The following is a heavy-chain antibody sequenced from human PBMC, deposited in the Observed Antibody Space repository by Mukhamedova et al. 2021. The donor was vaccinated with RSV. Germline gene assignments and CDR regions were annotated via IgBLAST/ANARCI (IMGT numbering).Heavy chain of an antibody. D-gene: IGHD3-10*01. V-gene: IGHV3-73*01. J-gene: IGHJ6*03. CDR3: TASMVYYYYMDV. Sequence: FTISRDDSKNTAYLQMNSLKTEDTAVYYCTASMVYYYYMDVWGQGTTVTVSS.